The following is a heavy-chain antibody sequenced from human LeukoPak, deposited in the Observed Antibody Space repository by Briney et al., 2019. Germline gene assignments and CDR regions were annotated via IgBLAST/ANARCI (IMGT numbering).Heavy chain of an antibody. D-gene: IGHD7-27*01. Sequence: SGGSLRLSCEASGFIFSDYGMGWVRQAPGKGLEWVSIISGRGDNTYYADSVKGRFTISRDNSKNTVYLQMNSLRAEDTAVYYCARGTWGLDYWGQGTLVTVSS. J-gene: IGHJ4*02. CDR1: GFIFSDYG. V-gene: IGHV3-23*01. CDR3: ARGTWGLDY. CDR2: ISGRGDNT.